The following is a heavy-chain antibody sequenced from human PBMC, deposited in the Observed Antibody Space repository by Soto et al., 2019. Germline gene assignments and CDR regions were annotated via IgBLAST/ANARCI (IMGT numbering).Heavy chain of an antibody. Sequence: QVQLVQSGAEVKKPGSSVKVSCKASGGTFSSYAISWVRQAPGQGLEWMGGIIPIFGTANYAQKFQGRVTITADKSTSTAYMELSSLRSEDTAVYYCARESAREDGYIPGAFDIWGQGTMVTVSS. CDR1: GGTFSSYA. CDR2: IIPIFGTA. CDR3: ARESAREDGYIPGAFDI. D-gene: IGHD5-12*01. J-gene: IGHJ3*02. V-gene: IGHV1-69*06.